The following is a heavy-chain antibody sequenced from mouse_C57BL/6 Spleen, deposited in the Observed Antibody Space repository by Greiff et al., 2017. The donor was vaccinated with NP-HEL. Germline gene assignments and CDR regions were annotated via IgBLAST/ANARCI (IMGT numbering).Heavy chain of an antibody. D-gene: IGHD2-3*01. CDR1: GFSLTSYG. Sequence: QVQLQQSGPGLVQPSQSLSITCTVSGFSLTSYGVHWVRQSPGKGLEWLGVIWSGGSTDYNAAFISRLSISKDNSKSQVFFKMNSLQADDTAIYYCARRRGEVTTLRVGYAMDYWGQGTSVTVSS. CDR3: ARRRGEVTTLRVGYAMDY. CDR2: IWSGGST. J-gene: IGHJ4*01. V-gene: IGHV2-2*01.